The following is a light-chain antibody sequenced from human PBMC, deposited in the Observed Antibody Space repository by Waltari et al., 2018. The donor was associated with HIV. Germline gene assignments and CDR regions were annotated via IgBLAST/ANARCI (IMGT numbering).Light chain of an antibody. V-gene: IGLV4-69*01. CDR2: VNSDGSH. CDR3: QTWGTGIRV. Sequence: QLVLTQSPSASASLGASVKLTCTLSSGHSTYAIAWHQQQPEKGHRYLMKVNSDGSHSKGDGIPDRFSGSSSGSERYLIISSLQSEDEADYYCQTWGTGIRVFGGGTKLTVL. J-gene: IGLJ3*02. CDR1: SGHSTYA.